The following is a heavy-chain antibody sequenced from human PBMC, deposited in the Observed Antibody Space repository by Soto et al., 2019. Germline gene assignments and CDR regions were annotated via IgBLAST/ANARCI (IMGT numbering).Heavy chain of an antibody. CDR3: ARDEVVPAAIIYYYYGMDV. J-gene: IGHJ6*02. V-gene: IGHV3-33*01. D-gene: IGHD2-2*01. Sequence: GGSLRLSCAASGFTFSSYGMHWVRQAPGKGLEWVAVIWYDGSNKYYADSVKGRFTISRDNSKNTLYLQMNSLRAEDTAVYYCARDEVVPAAIIYYYYGMDVWGQGTTVTVSS. CDR1: GFTFSSYG. CDR2: IWYDGSNK.